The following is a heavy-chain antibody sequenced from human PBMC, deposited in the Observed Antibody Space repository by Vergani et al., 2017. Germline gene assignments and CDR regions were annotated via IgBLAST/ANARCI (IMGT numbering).Heavy chain of an antibody. Sequence: VQLVESGGGLVQPGRSLRLSCTASGFTFVDYAMHWVRQAPGKGLEWVAVISYDGSNKYYADSVKGRFTISRDNSKNTLYLQMNSLRAEDTAVYYCAREGIFPFYYMDVWGKGTTVTVSS. V-gene: IGHV3-30*01. CDR2: ISYDGSNK. D-gene: IGHD3-3*01. J-gene: IGHJ6*03. CDR1: GFTFVDYA. CDR3: AREGIFPFYYMDV.